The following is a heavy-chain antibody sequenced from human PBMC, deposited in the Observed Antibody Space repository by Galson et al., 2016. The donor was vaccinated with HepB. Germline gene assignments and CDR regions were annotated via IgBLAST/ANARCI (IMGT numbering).Heavy chain of an antibody. CDR1: GDSFNTYA. D-gene: IGHD6-13*01. CDR3: ARWQKFSSSWYQAYYYYYYGMDV. CDR2: IIPIFVTT. V-gene: IGHV1-69*13. Sequence: SVKVSCKASGDSFNTYAFSWVRQAPGEGLEWMGGIIPIFVTTRYAQKFQGRVTITADESTSTVYMELSSLTSEDTAVYYCARWQKFSSSWYQAYYYYYYGMDVWGQGTTVTVSS. J-gene: IGHJ6*02.